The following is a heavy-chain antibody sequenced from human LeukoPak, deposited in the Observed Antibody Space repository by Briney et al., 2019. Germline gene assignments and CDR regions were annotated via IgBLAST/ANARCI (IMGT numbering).Heavy chain of an antibody. CDR2: IKQDGSEK. D-gene: IGHD2-15*01. Sequence: GGSLRLSCAASGFTFSSYWMSWVRQAPGKGLEWVANIKQDGSEKYYADSVKGRFTISRDNSKNSLYLQMNSLRIEDTALYYCAKEMVVSAALDYWGQGTLVTVSS. CDR1: GFTFSSYW. J-gene: IGHJ4*02. CDR3: AKEMVVSAALDY. V-gene: IGHV3-7*03.